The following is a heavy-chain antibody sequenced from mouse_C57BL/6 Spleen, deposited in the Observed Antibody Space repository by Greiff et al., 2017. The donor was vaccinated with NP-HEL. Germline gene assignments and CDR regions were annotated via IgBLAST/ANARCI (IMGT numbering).Heavy chain of an antibody. V-gene: IGHV1-53*01. Sequence: QVQLQQPGTELVKPGASVKLSCKASGYTFTSYWMHWVKQRPGQGLEWIGNINPSNGGTNYNEKFKSKATLTLDTSSITAYMQLSSLTSEDSAVYYCAKRAVTTGHWYFDVWGTGTTVTVSS. CDR2: INPSNGGT. J-gene: IGHJ1*03. D-gene: IGHD2-2*01. CDR1: GYTFTSYW. CDR3: AKRAVTTGHWYFDV.